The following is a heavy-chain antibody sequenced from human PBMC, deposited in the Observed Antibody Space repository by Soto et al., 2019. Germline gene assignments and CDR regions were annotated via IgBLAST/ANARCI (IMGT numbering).Heavy chain of an antibody. CDR3: ARGAYYYGSGSFHVYYYMDV. J-gene: IGHJ6*03. Sequence: GGSLRLSCAASGFTFSSYWMSWVRQAPVKGLEWVANIKQDGSEKYYVDSVKGRFTISRDNAKNSLYLQMNSLRAEDTAVYYCARGAYYYGSGSFHVYYYMDVWGKGTTVTVS. V-gene: IGHV3-7*01. CDR1: GFTFSSYW. D-gene: IGHD3-10*01. CDR2: IKQDGSEK.